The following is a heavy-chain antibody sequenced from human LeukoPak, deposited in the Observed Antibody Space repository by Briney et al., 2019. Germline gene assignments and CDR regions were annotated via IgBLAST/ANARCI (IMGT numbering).Heavy chain of an antibody. CDR1: GGSISSYY. Sequence: SETLSLTCTVSGGSISSYYWSWIRQPPGKGLEWIGYIYYSGSTNYNPSLKSRVTISVDTSKNQFSLKLSSVTAAGTAVYYCARDDTYSGSYYHYWGQGTLVTVSS. J-gene: IGHJ4*02. V-gene: IGHV4-59*01. D-gene: IGHD1-26*01. CDR2: IYYSGST. CDR3: ARDDTYSGSYYHY.